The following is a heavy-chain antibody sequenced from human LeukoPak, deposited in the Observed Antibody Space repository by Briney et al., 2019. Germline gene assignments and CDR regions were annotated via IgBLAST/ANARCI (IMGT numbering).Heavy chain of an antibody. D-gene: IGHD3-22*01. J-gene: IGHJ4*02. CDR3: ARPSSLYYYDGSGYVGYYFDY. Sequence: GTSVKVSCKASGATFSSYAISWVRQAPGQGLEWMGRIIPILGIANYAQKFQGRVTITADKSTSTAYMELSSLRSEDTAVYYCARPSSLYYYDGSGYVGYYFDYWGQGTLVTVSS. CDR1: GATFSSYA. CDR2: IIPILGIA. V-gene: IGHV1-69*04.